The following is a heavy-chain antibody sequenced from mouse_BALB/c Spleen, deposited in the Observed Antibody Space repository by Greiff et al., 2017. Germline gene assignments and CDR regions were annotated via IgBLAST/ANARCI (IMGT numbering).Heavy chain of an antibody. D-gene: IGHD1-1*01. CDR3: AKHPDYYGSSYYAMDD. Sequence: QVQLKESGPGLVAPSQSLSITCTVSGFSLTDYGVSWIRQPPGKGLEWLGVIWGGGSTYYNSALKSRLSISKDNSKSQVFLKMNSLQTDDTAMYYCAKHPDYYGSSYYAMDDWGQGTSVTVSS. CDR1: GFSLTDYG. J-gene: IGHJ4*01. V-gene: IGHV2-6-5*01. CDR2: IWGGGST.